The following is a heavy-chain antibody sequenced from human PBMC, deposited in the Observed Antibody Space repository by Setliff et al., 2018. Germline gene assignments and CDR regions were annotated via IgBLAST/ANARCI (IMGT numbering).Heavy chain of an antibody. CDR2: INHSGST. CDR3: ARGRMRGSCSGPSCTYDPFDI. J-gene: IGHJ3*02. D-gene: IGHD2-2*01. V-gene: IGHV4-34*01. Sequence: SETLSLTCTVYGGSLSNYYWSWIRQPPGKGLEWIVEINHSGSTNYNPSLKGRVTISVDTSKNQLSLILRSVTAADTAVYYCARGRMRGSCSGPSCTYDPFDIWGQGTPVTVSS. CDR1: GGSLSNYY.